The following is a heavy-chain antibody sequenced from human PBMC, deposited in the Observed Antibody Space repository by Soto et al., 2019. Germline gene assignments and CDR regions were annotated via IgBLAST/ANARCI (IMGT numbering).Heavy chain of an antibody. V-gene: IGHV4-59*01. CDR3: ARAYGGYADY. D-gene: IGHD5-12*01. CDR2: VYYSGST. J-gene: IGHJ4*02. CDR1: GGSISSYY. Sequence: ETLSLTCTVSGGSISSYYWGWIRQPPGKGLEWIGYVYYSGSTNYNPSLKSRVTISVDTSKNQFSLKLSSVTAADAAVYYCARAYGGYADYWGQGALVTVSS.